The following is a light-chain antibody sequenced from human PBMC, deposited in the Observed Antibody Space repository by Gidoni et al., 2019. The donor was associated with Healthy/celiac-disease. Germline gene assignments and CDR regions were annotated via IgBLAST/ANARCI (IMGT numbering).Light chain of an antibody. CDR1: QSVSRSY. CDR3: QQYVRSPLT. J-gene: IGKJ3*01. V-gene: IGKV3D-20*01. Sequence: IVLTQSPATLFLSPGARATLSCGASQSVSRSYLAWYQQKPGLSPRLLIYDASSRATGIPDRFSGSGSGTDFTLTISRLEPEDVGVYYCQQYVRSPLTFGPGTKVDIK. CDR2: DAS.